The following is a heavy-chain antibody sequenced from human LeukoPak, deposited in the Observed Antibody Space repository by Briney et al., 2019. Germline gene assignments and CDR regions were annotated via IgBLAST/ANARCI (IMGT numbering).Heavy chain of an antibody. Sequence: GGSLRLSCTASGFSFSSYSMNWVRQAPGKGLEWVAYIAYTNTIHYADSVRGRFAISRDNAKNSLYLQLNSLRAEDTAVYYCPRDPHSLDYWGQGTRVTVSS. J-gene: IGHJ4*02. CDR1: GFSFSSYS. CDR3: PRDPHSLDY. CDR2: IAYTNTI. V-gene: IGHV3-48*01.